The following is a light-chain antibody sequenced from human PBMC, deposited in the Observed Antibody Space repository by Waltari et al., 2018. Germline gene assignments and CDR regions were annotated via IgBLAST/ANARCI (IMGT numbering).Light chain of an antibody. Sequence: DIQSTQSPSFLSASVGARVTITCRASQGISSYLAWYQQKPGKAPKPLIYAATTLQSGVPSRFSGSGAGTEFTLTISSLQPEDFATYYCQQLNSYPRTFGQGTKVEIK. CDR1: QGISSY. V-gene: IGKV1-9*01. CDR2: AAT. CDR3: QQLNSYPRT. J-gene: IGKJ1*01.